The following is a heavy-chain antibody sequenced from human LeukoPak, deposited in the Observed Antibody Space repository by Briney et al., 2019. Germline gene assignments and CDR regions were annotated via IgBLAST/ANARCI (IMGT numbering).Heavy chain of an antibody. CDR2: IYPGDSDT. Sequence: GESLKISCKGSGYSFTSYWIGWVRQMPGKGLEWMGIIYPGDSDTRYSPSFQGQVTISADKSISTAYLQWSSLKASDTAMYYCARPSAYCGGDCYSKAFDIWGQGTMVTVSS. V-gene: IGHV5-51*01. CDR1: GYSFTSYW. J-gene: IGHJ3*02. D-gene: IGHD2-21*02. CDR3: ARPSAYCGGDCYSKAFDI.